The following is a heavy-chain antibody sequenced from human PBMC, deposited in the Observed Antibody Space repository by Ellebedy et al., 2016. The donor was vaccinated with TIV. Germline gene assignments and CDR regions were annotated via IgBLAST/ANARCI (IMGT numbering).Heavy chain of an antibody. Sequence: GESLMISCVVSGFSVSDSHINWVRQPPGKGLQWVSSVYAGGSTYYAESVRGRFTISRDNSKNMVFIHINALTAADTAVYYCSRDTVGATPNLDSWGQGTRVTVSS. CDR1: GFSVSDSH. D-gene: IGHD1-26*01. V-gene: IGHV3-66*01. J-gene: IGHJ5*01. CDR3: SRDTVGATPNLDS. CDR2: VYAGGST.